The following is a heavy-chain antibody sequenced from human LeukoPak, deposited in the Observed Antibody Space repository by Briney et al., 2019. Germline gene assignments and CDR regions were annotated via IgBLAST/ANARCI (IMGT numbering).Heavy chain of an antibody. D-gene: IGHD3-22*01. CDR2: ISYDGSNK. CDR3: AREENYYDSSGYWYYYYYGMDV. Sequence: GGSLRPSCAASGFTFSSYAMHWVRQAPGKGLEWVAVISYDGSNKYYADSVKGRFTISRDNSKNTLYLQMNSLRAEDAAVYYCAREENYYDSSGYWYYYYYGMDVWGQGTTVTVSS. V-gene: IGHV3-30-3*01. CDR1: GFTFSSYA. J-gene: IGHJ6*02.